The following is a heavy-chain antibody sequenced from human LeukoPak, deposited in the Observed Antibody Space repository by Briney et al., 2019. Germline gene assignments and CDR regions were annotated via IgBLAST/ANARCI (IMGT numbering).Heavy chain of an antibody. D-gene: IGHD6-13*01. V-gene: IGHV2-5*02. J-gene: IGHJ4*02. Sequence: SGPTLVNPTQTLTLTCAFSGFSLNTSGVNVGWIRQPPGKALEWLALIYWDNDKRYSPSLKSRLTITKDTSKNQVVLTMTNMDPVDTATYYCAHSDSDTCSSWIYFDYWGQGTLVTVSS. CDR2: IYWDNDK. CDR3: AHSDSDTCSSWIYFDY. CDR1: GFSLNTSGVN.